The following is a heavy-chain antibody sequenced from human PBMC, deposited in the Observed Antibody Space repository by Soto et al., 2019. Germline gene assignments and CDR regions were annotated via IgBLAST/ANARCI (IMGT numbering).Heavy chain of an antibody. D-gene: IGHD4-17*01. V-gene: IGHV3-30*03. CDR2: ISYDEDNI. J-gene: IGHJ2*01. CDR1: GFTFSNYG. CDR3: ARSGTTVTTFWYFDL. Sequence: QVHLVESGGGVVQPGKSLRLACVASGFTFSNYGMHWVRQAPGEGLEGVAVISYDEDNIYYADSVKGRFTISRDNSKNTLYLQMHSLRPEDTAVYFCARSGTTVTTFWYFDLWGRGTLVTVSS.